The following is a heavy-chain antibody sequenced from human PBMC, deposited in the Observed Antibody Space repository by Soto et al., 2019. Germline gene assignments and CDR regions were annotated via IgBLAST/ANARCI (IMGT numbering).Heavy chain of an antibody. J-gene: IGHJ6*03. V-gene: IGHV1-69*04. CDR3: ARDLQRITIFGVGIAPQKQYYYYMYV. D-gene: IGHD3-3*01. Sequence: SVKVSCKASGGTFSSYTISWVRQAPGQGLEWMGRIIPILGIANYAQKFQGRVTITADKSTSTAYMELSSLRSEDTAVYYCARDLQRITIFGVGIAPQKQYYYYMYVWGQGSTVTVAS. CDR2: IIPILGIA. CDR1: GGTFSSYT.